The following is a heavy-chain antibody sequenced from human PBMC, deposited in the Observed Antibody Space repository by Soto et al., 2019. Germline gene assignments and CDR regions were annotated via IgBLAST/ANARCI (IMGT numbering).Heavy chain of an antibody. CDR2: ISSGGGTA. J-gene: IGHJ6*03. D-gene: IGHD4-17*01. Sequence: ESGGGFVKPGGSLRLSCAASAFTFSDYYISWIRQAPGKGLEWVSYISSGGGTAYYADSVKGRFTISRDNAKNSLFLQMNSLRGEDTAVYYCARAPETTEPWEYFYYYMDVWGKGTTVTVSS. CDR1: AFTFSDYY. CDR3: ARAPETTEPWEYFYYYMDV. V-gene: IGHV3-11*01.